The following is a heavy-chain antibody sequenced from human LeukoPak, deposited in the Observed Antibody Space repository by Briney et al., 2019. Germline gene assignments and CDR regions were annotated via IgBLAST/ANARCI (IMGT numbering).Heavy chain of an antibody. D-gene: IGHD5-18*01. CDR2: ISGGGTSE. V-gene: IGHV3-23*01. Sequence: EWVSAISGGGTSEFYADYVKGRFRISSDNSKDTLFLQMNSLRAEDTAVYYCAKEPHTAMVTGFDYRRQGTLVTVSS. CDR3: AKEPHTAMVTGFDY. J-gene: IGHJ4*02.